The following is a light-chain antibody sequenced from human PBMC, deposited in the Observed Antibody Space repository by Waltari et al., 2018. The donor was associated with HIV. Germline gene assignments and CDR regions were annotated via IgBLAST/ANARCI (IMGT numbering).Light chain of an antibody. CDR3: QQYNNWLLYT. CDR1: QSVSSN. V-gene: IGKV3-15*01. J-gene: IGKJ2*01. Sequence: EIVMTQSPATLSVSPGERATLSCRASQSVSSNLAWYQQKPGQAPRLLIYGASTRATGIPARFSGSGSGTEFTLTISSLQVEDFAVYYCQQYNNWLLYTFGQGTKLEIK. CDR2: GAS.